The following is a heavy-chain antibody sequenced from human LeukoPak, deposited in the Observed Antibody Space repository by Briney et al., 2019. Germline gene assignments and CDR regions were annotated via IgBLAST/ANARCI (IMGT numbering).Heavy chain of an antibody. D-gene: IGHD1-1*01. V-gene: IGHV1-2*02. J-gene: IGHJ3*02. CDR1: GYTFTGHS. CDR3: ARRRVHSWSDAFDI. CDR2: INSDSGGT. Sequence: ASVKVSRKASGYTFTGHSMHWVRQAPGQGLEWMGWINSDSGGTKYAQKFQGSVIMTRVTSISTAYMELSRLKSDATAVYYCARRRVHSWSDAFDIWGQGTTVTVSS.